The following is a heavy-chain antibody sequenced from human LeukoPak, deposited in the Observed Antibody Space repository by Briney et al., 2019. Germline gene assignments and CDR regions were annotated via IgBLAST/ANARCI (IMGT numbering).Heavy chain of an antibody. CDR1: GFTFSSYS. Sequence: GGSLRLSCAASGFTFSSYSMNWVRQAPGKGLEWVSSISSSSSYIYYADSVRGRFTISRDNAKNSLYLQMNSLRAEDTAVYYCARGYYDSSGYLDYWGQGTLVTVSS. D-gene: IGHD3-22*01. CDR2: ISSSSSYI. V-gene: IGHV3-21*01. J-gene: IGHJ4*02. CDR3: ARGYYDSSGYLDY.